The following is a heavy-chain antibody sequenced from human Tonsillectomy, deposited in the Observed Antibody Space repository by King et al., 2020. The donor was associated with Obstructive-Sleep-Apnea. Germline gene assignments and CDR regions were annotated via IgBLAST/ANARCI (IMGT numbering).Heavy chain of an antibody. D-gene: IGHD6-13*01. CDR2: MNPNSVNT. CDR3: ARGRRAAAGHFDY. Sequence: VQLVQSGAEVKKPGASVKVSCKASGYTFTSYDINWVRQATGQGLELLGWMNPNSVNTGYAQKFQGRVTMPRNTSISTAYMELSSLRSEDTAVYYCARGRRAAAGHFDYWGQGTLVTVSS. V-gene: IGHV1-8*01. J-gene: IGHJ4*02. CDR1: GYTFTSYD.